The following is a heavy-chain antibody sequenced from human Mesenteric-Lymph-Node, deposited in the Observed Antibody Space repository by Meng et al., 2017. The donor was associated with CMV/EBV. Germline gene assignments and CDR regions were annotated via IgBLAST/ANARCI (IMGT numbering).Heavy chain of an antibody. CDR3: VSGRQQQLGWFDP. CDR1: GFTVSRYY. CDR2: IYCGGIT. V-gene: IGHV3-53*01. Sequence: GESLKTPCAYSGFTVSRYYMSWIRQAPGKGLEWVSGIYCGGITDYADSVKGRFTISRDNSKNTLYLQMYSLRAEDTAVYYCVSGRQQQLGWFDPWGQGTLVTVSS. J-gene: IGHJ5*02. D-gene: IGHD7-27*01.